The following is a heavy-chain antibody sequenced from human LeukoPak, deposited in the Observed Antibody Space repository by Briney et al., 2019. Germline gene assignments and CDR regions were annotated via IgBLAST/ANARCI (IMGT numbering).Heavy chain of an antibody. Sequence: PSETLSLTCTVSGDSISGSSYFWGWIRQAPGKGLEWIGNIYNTGVGYQNPSLKSRVTISVDTSKNQFSLKLTSVTAADTALYYCAREGELSPWYFDLWGRGTLVTVSS. V-gene: IGHV4-39*02. D-gene: IGHD3-16*01. CDR2: IYNTGVG. CDR3: AREGELSPWYFDL. CDR1: GDSISGSSYF. J-gene: IGHJ2*01.